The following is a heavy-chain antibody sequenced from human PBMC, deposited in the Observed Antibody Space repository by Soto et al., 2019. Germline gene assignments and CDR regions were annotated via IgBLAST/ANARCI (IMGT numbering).Heavy chain of an antibody. D-gene: IGHD5-18*01. J-gene: IGHJ4*02. Sequence: SETLSLTCTVTSTSLSSGHYYWSWIRQPPGKGLEWIGYIYYSGSTYYNPSLKSRVTISVDTSKNQFSLKLSSVTAADTAVYYCARADTAMADFDYWGQGTLVTVSS. CDR1: STSLSSGHYY. CDR2: IYYSGST. V-gene: IGHV4-30-4*01. CDR3: ARADTAMADFDY.